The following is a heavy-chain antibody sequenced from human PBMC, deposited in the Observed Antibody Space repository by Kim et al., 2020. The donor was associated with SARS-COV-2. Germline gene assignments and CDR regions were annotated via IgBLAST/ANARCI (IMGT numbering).Heavy chain of an antibody. CDR1: GYTFTNNG. J-gene: IGHJ4*02. CDR3: AREKAVVGATADY. D-gene: IGHD1-26*01. Sequence: ASVKVSCKASGYTFTNNGINWVRQAPGQGLEWMGWINTNTGYPTYAQGFTGRFVFSLDTSVSTAYLQINSLKAEDSAVYFCAREKAVVGATADYWGQGTLVTVSS. V-gene: IGHV7-4-1*02. CDR2: INTNTGYP.